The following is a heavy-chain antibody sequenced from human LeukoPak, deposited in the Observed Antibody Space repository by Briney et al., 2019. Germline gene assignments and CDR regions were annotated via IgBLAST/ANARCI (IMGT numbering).Heavy chain of an antibody. V-gene: IGHV3-23*01. Sequence: GGSLRLSCAASGFTFSRYAMYWVRQAPGKGLEWVSTISGSDGSTYYADSVKGRFTISRDNSKNTLYLQMNSLRAEDTTVYYCAKNRITMVRGVTDYWGQGTLVTVSS. D-gene: IGHD3-10*01. CDR1: GFTFSRYA. CDR2: ISGSDGST. CDR3: AKNRITMVRGVTDY. J-gene: IGHJ4*02.